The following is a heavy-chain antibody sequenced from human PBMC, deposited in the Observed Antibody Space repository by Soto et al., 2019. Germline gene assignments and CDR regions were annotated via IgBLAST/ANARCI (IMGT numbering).Heavy chain of an antibody. D-gene: IGHD3-16*02. J-gene: IGHJ3*01. CDR3: ARDIVRGSPLANDAVDV. CDR1: GFTFSDTL. Sequence: QVKLVQSGAELKKPGASVNISCQASGFTFSDTLINWVRQGPGQRLEWMGWINPANGNTRYSESFQGRVTITSLSSASTADVALVDLTAKDTAGSYCARDIVRGSPLANDAVDVWGQGTMVTVSA. CDR2: INPANGNT. V-gene: IGHV1-3*01.